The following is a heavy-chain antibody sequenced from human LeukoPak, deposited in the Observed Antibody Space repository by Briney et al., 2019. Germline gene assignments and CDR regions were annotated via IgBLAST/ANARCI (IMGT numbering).Heavy chain of an antibody. Sequence: PSETLSLTCTVSGGSISSSSYHWGWIRQPPGKGLEWIGSIYYSGSTYYNPSLKSRVTISVDTSKNQFSLKLSSVTAADTAVYYCASSSGWPGGNFDYWGQGTLVTVSS. CDR2: IYYSGST. D-gene: IGHD6-19*01. CDR1: GGSISSSSYH. J-gene: IGHJ4*02. CDR3: ASSSGWPGGNFDY. V-gene: IGHV4-39*01.